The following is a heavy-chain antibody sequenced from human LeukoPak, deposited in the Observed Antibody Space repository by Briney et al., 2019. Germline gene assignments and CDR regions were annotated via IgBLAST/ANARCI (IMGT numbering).Heavy chain of an antibody. CDR2: ISWNSGSI. Sequence: GRSLRLSCAASGFTFDDYAMHWVRQAPGKGLEWVSGISWNSGSIGYADSVKGRFTISRDNAKNSLYLQMNSLRAEDMALYYCAPLTGEDYWGQGTLVTVSS. CDR1: GFTFDDYA. J-gene: IGHJ4*02. V-gene: IGHV3-9*03. D-gene: IGHD7-27*01. CDR3: APLTGEDY.